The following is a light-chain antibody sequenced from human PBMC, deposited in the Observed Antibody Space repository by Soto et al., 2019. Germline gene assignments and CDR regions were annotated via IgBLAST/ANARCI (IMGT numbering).Light chain of an antibody. CDR2: GNS. Sequence: QSVLTQPPSVSGAPGQRVTISCTGSSSNIGAGYDVHWYQQLPGTAPKLLIYGNSNRPSGVPDRFSGSKSVTSASLAITGLQAEDEADYYCQSYASSLSGSVFGGGTMLTVL. CDR1: SSNIGAGYD. J-gene: IGLJ3*02. CDR3: QSYASSLSGSV. V-gene: IGLV1-40*01.